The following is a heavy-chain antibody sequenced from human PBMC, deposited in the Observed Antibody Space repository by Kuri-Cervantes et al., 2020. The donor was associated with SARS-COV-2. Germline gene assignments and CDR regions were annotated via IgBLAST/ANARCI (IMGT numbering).Heavy chain of an antibody. V-gene: IGHV3-30*03. CDR1: GFTFSSYG. CDR2: ISYDGSNK. D-gene: IGHD3-10*01. Sequence: GGSLRLSCAASGFTFSSYGMHWVRQAPGKGLEWVAVISYDGSNKYYADSVKGRFTISRDNSKNTLYLQMNSLRAEDTAVYYCARAAGAGSGSYFLYYYYYGMDVWGQGTTVTVSS. CDR3: ARAAGAGSGSYFLYYYYYGMDV. J-gene: IGHJ6*02.